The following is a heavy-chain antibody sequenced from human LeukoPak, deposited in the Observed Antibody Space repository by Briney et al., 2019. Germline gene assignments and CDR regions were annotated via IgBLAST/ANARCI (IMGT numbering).Heavy chain of an antibody. CDR1: GGSISSGDYY. Sequence: SETLSLTCTVSGGSISSGDYYWSWIRQPPGKGLEWIGSIYYSGSTYYNPSLKSRVTISVDTSKNQFSLKLSSVTAADTAVYYCASRDSGSYLDAFDIWGQGTMVTVSS. CDR3: ASRDSGSYLDAFDI. D-gene: IGHD1-26*01. V-gene: IGHV4-39*01. J-gene: IGHJ3*02. CDR2: IYYSGST.